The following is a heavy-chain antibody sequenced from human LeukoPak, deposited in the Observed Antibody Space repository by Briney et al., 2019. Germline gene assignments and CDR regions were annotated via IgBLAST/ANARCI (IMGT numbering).Heavy chain of an antibody. V-gene: IGHV3-30*02. J-gene: IGHJ4*02. CDR3: AKDRMATIRPDFDY. CDR2: IRYDGSNK. D-gene: IGHD5-24*01. Sequence: PGGSLRLSCAASGFTFSSYGMHWVRQAPGMGLEWVAFIRYDGSNKYYADSVKGRFTISRDNSKNTLYLQMNSLRAEDTAVYYCAKDRMATIRPDFDYWGQGTLVTVSS. CDR1: GFTFSSYG.